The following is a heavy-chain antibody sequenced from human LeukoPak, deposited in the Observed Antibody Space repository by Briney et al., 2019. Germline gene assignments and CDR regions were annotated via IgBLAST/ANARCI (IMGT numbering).Heavy chain of an antibody. Sequence: GGSLRHSCAASGLTFRNYWMNWVRQGPGKGLVWVSRISSDGTHTDYADSVKGRFTVSRDNAQNTLYLEINSLRVEDTAVYYCARSLYNGYDKGDVWGKGTTVTVSS. D-gene: IGHD5-12*01. J-gene: IGHJ6*04. V-gene: IGHV3-74*01. CDR1: GLTFRNYW. CDR3: ARSLYNGYDKGDV. CDR2: ISSDGTHT.